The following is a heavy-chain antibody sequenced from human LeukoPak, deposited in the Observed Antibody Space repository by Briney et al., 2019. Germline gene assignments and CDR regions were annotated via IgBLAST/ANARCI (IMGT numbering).Heavy chain of an antibody. J-gene: IGHJ6*02. CDR1: GFTFRNFW. Sequence: GGSLRLSCAASGFTFRNFWMSWVRQAPGKGLEWVSGISWNSGSIGYADSVKGRFTISRDNAKNSLYLQMNSLRAEDTALYYCAKDITSYYYGMDVWGQGTTVTVSS. CDR2: ISWNSGSI. CDR3: AKDITSYYYGMDV. V-gene: IGHV3-9*01. D-gene: IGHD1-1*01.